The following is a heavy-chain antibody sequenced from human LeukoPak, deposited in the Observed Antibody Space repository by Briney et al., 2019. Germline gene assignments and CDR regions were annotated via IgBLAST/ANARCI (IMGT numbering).Heavy chain of an antibody. CDR3: AREVGGATRIDY. CDR1: GVAVSSDSYY. D-gene: IGHD1-26*01. CDR2: VYYSGST. V-gene: IGHV4-61*01. J-gene: IGHJ4*02. Sequence: SETLSLTCTVSGVAVSSDSYYWNWIRQPPGKGLEWIGYVYYSGSTNYNPSLKSRVTISVDTSKNQFSLKLSSVTAADTAVYYCAREVGGATRIDYWGQGTLVTVSS.